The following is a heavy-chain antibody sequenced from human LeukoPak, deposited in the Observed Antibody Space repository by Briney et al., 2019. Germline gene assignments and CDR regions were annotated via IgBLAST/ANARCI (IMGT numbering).Heavy chain of an antibody. D-gene: IGHD6-19*01. Sequence: PGGSLRLSCAASGFTFSSYAMHWVRQAPGKGLEWVAVISYDGSNKYYADSVKGRFTISRDNSKNTLYLQMNSLRAEDTAVYYCARYSSSGWYRGVYFQHWGQGTLVTVSS. J-gene: IGHJ1*01. CDR3: ARYSSSGWYRGVYFQH. CDR2: ISYDGSNK. CDR1: GFTFSSYA. V-gene: IGHV3-30*04.